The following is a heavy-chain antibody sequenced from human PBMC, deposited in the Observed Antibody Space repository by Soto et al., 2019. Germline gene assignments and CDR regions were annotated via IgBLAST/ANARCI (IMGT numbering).Heavy chain of an antibody. D-gene: IGHD3-22*01. CDR2: ITWNSGSK. CDR3: AKVPQVCSYDKCGYPDY. V-gene: IGHV3-9*01. CDR1: GFTFDDYA. J-gene: IGHJ4*02. Sequence: EVQLVESGGGLVQPGGSLRLSCAASGFTFDDYAIHWVRQAPGKGLEWVSGITWNSGSKGYADSVKGRFIVSRDNAKNSLYLQMNSLRAEDTAVYYCAKVPQVCSYDKCGYPDYWGQGTLVTVSP.